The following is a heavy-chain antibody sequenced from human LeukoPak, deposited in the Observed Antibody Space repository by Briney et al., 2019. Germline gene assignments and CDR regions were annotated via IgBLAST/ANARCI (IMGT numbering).Heavy chain of an antibody. Sequence: PSETLSLTCTVSGGSISSYYWSWIRQPPGKGLEWIGYIYYSGSTNYNPSLKSRVTMSVDTSKNQFSLKLSSVTAADTAVYYCARSRYSSSWYAFDYWGQGTLVTVSS. D-gene: IGHD6-13*01. CDR1: GGSISSYY. V-gene: IGHV4-59*08. CDR2: IYYSGST. CDR3: ARSRYSSSWYAFDY. J-gene: IGHJ4*02.